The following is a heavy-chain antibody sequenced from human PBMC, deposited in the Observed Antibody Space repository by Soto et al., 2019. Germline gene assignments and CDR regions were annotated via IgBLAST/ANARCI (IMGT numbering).Heavy chain of an antibody. J-gene: IGHJ4*02. V-gene: IGHV3-21*01. CDR1: GFTFSSYS. CDR2: ISSSSSYI. Sequence: GSLRLPCAASGFTFSSYSMNWVRQAPGKGLEWVSSISSSSSYIYYADSVKGRFTISRDNAKNSLYLQMNSLRAEDTAVYYCARDRTSAGATRIDYWGQGTLVTVSS. CDR3: ARDRTSAGATRIDY. D-gene: IGHD1-26*01.